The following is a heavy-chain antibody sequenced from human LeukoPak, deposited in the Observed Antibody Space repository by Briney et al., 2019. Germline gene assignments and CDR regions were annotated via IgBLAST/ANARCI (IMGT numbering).Heavy chain of an antibody. V-gene: IGHV4-59*08. D-gene: IGHD6-19*01. J-gene: IGHJ3*02. CDR2: ISNSGST. CDR3: ARISVAGVRIGFVI. CDR1: GAAICSHY. Sequence: SETLSLTCTVSGAAICSHYWSWIRQPPGKGLEWVGYISNSGSTNSNPSLKSRVTVSVDTSKNQFSLKVTPVTAADTAVYYCARISVAGVRIGFVIWGQGTMVTVSS.